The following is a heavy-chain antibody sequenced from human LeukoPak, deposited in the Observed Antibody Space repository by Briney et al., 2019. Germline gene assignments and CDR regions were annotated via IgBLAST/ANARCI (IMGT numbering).Heavy chain of an antibody. CDR3: ARAYAAGFYYYYGMDV. D-gene: IGHD6-13*01. CDR2: IYPGDSDT. J-gene: IGHJ6*02. CDR1: GYSFTSYW. V-gene: IGHV5-51*01. Sequence: GESLKISCKGSGYSFTSYWIGWVRQMPGKGLEWMGIIYPGDSDTRYSPSFQGQVTISADKSISTAYLQWSSLKASDTAMYYCARAYAAGFYYYYGMDVWGQGTTVTVSS.